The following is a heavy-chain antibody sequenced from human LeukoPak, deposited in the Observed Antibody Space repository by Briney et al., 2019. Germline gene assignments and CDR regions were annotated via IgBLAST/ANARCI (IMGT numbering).Heavy chain of an antibody. CDR2: ISSSSSYI. Sequence: PGGSLRLSCAASGFTFSSYAMPWVRQAPGKGLEWVSSISSSSSYIYYADSVKGRFTISRDNAKNSLYLQMNSLRAEDTAVYYCARCVIEYQLLSADYWGQGTLVTVSS. D-gene: IGHD2-2*01. J-gene: IGHJ4*02. CDR1: GFTFSSYA. CDR3: ARCVIEYQLLSADY. V-gene: IGHV3-21*01.